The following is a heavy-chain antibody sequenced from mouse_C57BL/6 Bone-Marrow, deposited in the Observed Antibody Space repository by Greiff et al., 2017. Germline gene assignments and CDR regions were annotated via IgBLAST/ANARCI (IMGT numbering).Heavy chain of an antibody. CDR1: GFTFSSYG. CDR3: ARQLRLRAMDY. V-gene: IGHV5-6*02. D-gene: IGHD3-2*02. J-gene: IGHJ4*01. CDR2: ISSGGSYP. Sequence: DVMLVESGGDLVKPGGSLKLSCAASGFTFSSYGMSWVRQTPDKRLEWVATISSGGSYPYYPDSVKGRFTISRDNAKNTLYLQMSSLKSEDTAMYYCARQLRLRAMDYWGQGTSVTVSS.